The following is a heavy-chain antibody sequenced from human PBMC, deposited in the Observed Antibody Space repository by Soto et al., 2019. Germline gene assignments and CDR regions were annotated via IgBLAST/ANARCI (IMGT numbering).Heavy chain of an antibody. V-gene: IGHV4-59*01. Sequence: QVQLQESGPGLVKPSETLSLTCTVSGDSNRNYYWNWIRQPPGKGLEWIGYISYSGNTNYNPSHKSRVTISVDTSKNHFFLPLNAVTAADTAVDYCASFNSPGWYFDLWGRGTLVSVSS. CDR3: ASFNSPGWYFDL. CDR1: GDSNRNYY. CDR2: ISYSGNT. J-gene: IGHJ2*01. D-gene: IGHD1-1*01.